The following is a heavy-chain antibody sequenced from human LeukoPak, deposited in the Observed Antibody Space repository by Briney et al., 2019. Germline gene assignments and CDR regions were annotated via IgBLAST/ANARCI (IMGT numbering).Heavy chain of an antibody. CDR2: IRYDGSNK. CDR1: GFTFSSYG. Sequence: GGSLRLSCAASGFTFSSYGMHWVRQAPGKGLEWVAFIRYDGSNKYYADSVKGRFTISRDNSKNTLYLQMNSLRAEDTAVYYCAKAMITFGGIIVQPDYWGQGTLVTVSS. V-gene: IGHV3-30*02. CDR3: AKAMITFGGIIVQPDY. D-gene: IGHD3-16*02. J-gene: IGHJ4*02.